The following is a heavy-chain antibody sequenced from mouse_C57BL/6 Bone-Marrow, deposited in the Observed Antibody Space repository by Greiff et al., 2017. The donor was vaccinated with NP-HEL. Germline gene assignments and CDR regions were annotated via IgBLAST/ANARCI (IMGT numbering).Heavy chain of an antibody. V-gene: IGHV1-66*01. D-gene: IGHD4-1*01. J-gene: IGHJ4*01. CDR3: APWDYYAMDY. Sequence: VQLQQSGPELVKPGASVKISCKASGYSFTSYYIHWVKQRPGQGLEWIGWIYPGSGTTKYNEKFKGKATLTADTSSSTAYMQLSSLTSEDSAVYYCAPWDYYAMDYWGQGTSVTVSS. CDR2: IYPGSGTT. CDR1: GYSFTSYY.